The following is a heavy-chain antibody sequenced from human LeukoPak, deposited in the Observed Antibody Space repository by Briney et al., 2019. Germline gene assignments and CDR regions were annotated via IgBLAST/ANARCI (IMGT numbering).Heavy chain of an antibody. J-gene: IGHJ4*02. D-gene: IGHD3-22*01. Sequence: ASVKVSCKASGYTFTGYYMHWVRQAPGQGLEWMGWINPNSGGTNYAQKFQGRVTMTRDTSISTAYMELSRLRSDDTAVYYCARDAGPYYDSSGYQDYWGQGTLVTVSS. CDR1: GYTFTGYY. CDR2: INPNSGGT. V-gene: IGHV1-2*02. CDR3: ARDAGPYYDSSGYQDY.